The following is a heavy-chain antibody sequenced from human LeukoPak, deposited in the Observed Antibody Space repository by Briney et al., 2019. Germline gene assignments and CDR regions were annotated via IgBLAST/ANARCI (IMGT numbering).Heavy chain of an antibody. CDR2: ISSSGSTT. CDR1: GFTFSDYY. CDR3: ARDLRKVGAGIETYYYYMDV. J-gene: IGHJ6*03. D-gene: IGHD1-26*01. V-gene: IGHV3-11*01. Sequence: GGSLRLSCAASGFTFSDYYMSWIRQAPGKGLEWVSYISSSGSTTFYADSVKGRFTISRDNAKNSLYLQMNSLRAEDTAVYYCARDLRKVGAGIETYYYYMDVWGKGTTVTVSS.